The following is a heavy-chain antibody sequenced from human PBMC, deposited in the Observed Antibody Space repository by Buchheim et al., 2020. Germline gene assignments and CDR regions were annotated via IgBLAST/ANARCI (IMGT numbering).Heavy chain of an antibody. Sequence: EVQLVESGGGSVQPGGSLRLSCAASGFTFSRYWMHWVHQAPGKGLVWVSRINSDGSSTSYAGSVKGRFTISRDNAKNTLYLQMNSLRAEDTAVYYCARVYDFWSGISLGMDVWGQGTT. CDR3: ARVYDFWSGISLGMDV. CDR1: GFTFSRYW. V-gene: IGHV3-74*01. CDR2: INSDGSST. D-gene: IGHD3-3*01. J-gene: IGHJ6*02.